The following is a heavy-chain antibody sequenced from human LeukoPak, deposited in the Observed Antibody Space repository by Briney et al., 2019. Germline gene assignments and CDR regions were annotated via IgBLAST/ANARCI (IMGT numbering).Heavy chain of an antibody. CDR3: ANMGLTYYYDSSGYYYDY. D-gene: IGHD3-22*01. CDR2: INSDGSST. V-gene: IGHV3-74*01. J-gene: IGHJ4*02. Sequence: PGGSLRLSCAASGFTFSSYWMHWVRQAPGKGLVWVSRINSDGSSTSYADSVKGRFTISRDNAKNTLYLQMNSLRAEDTAVYYCANMGLTYYYDSSGYYYDYWGQGTLVTVSS. CDR1: GFTFSSYW.